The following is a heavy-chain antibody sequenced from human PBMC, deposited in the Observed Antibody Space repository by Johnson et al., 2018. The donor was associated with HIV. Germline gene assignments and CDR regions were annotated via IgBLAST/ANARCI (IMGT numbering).Heavy chain of an antibody. V-gene: IGHV3-13*01. D-gene: IGHD3/OR15-3a*01. CDR3: AREGWILDRNDAFDI. Sequence: VQLVESGGGLVQPGRSLRLSCAASGFTFSSYDMHWVRQATGKGLEGVSAIGTAGDTYYPGPVKGRFTISRENAKKSLYLQMNSLRAEDTAVYYCAREGWILDRNDAFDIWGQGTMVTVSS. CDR1: GFTFSSYD. CDR2: IGTAGDT. J-gene: IGHJ3*02.